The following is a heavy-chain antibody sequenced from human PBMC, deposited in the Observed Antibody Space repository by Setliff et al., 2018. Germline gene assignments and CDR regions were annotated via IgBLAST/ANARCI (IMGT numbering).Heavy chain of an antibody. J-gene: IGHJ6*03. Sequence: SVKVSCKASGGTFSSYAISWVRQAPGQGLEWMGRVIPIFGTANYAQKFQGRVTITADKSTSTAYMELSSLRSEDTAVYYCARDTFGRGLNYYYYYMDVWGKGTTVTVSS. CDR2: VIPIFGTA. CDR1: GGTFSSYA. V-gene: IGHV1-69*06. D-gene: IGHD3-3*01. CDR3: ARDTFGRGLNYYYYYMDV.